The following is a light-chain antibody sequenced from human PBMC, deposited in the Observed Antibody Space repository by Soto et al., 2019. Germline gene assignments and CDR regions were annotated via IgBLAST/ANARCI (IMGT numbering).Light chain of an antibody. V-gene: IGKV3-15*01. CDR1: QSLSSN. CDR3: HQYNNWPPWT. J-gene: IGKJ1*01. Sequence: EIVMTQSPATLSVSPGERATLSCRASQSLSSNLAWYQQKPGQAPRLLIYVATIRATGIPARFSGSGSGTDFTLTISSLQSEDFAVYYCHQYNNWPPWTFGQGTKVEIK. CDR2: VAT.